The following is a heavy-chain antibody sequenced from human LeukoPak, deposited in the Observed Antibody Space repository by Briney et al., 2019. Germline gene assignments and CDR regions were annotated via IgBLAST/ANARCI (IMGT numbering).Heavy chain of an antibody. J-gene: IGHJ4*02. CDR1: GGSISSYY. D-gene: IGHD3-22*01. V-gene: IGHV4-59*08. Sequence: SETLSLTCTVAGGSISSYYWSWIRQPPGKGLEWIGYIYYSGSTNYNPSLKSRVTISVDTSKNQFSLKLSSVTAADPAVFYCSRHDSSGYYYYFDYWGQGTLVTVSS. CDR3: SRHDSSGYYYYFDY. CDR2: IYYSGST.